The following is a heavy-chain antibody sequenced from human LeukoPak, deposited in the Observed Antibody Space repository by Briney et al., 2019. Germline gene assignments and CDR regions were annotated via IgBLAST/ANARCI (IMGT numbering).Heavy chain of an antibody. D-gene: IGHD2-21*02. Sequence: KPSETLSLTCTVSGGSISSYYWSWIRQPPGKGLEWIGYIYYSGSTNYNPSLKSRVTISVDTSKNQFSLKLSSVTAVDTAVYYCARVAEGDCFDYWGQGTLVTVSS. CDR2: IYYSGST. V-gene: IGHV4-59*12. CDR3: ARVAEGDCFDY. J-gene: IGHJ4*02. CDR1: GGSISSYY.